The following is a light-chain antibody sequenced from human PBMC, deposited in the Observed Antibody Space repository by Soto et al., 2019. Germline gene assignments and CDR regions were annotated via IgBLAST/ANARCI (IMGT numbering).Light chain of an antibody. CDR2: GNN. V-gene: IGLV1-40*01. Sequence: QSVLTQPPSVSGAPGQRVTISCTGSSSNIGAGYDVHWYQQLPGTAPKLLIYGNNNRPSGVPDRFSGSKSGTSASLAITGLLAEDEADYYFHSYDSGLGVFGGGTKLTVL. CDR3: HSYDSGLGV. J-gene: IGLJ2*01. CDR1: SSNIGAGYD.